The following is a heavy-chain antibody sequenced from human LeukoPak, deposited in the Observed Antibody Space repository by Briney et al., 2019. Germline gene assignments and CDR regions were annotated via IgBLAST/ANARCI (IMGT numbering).Heavy chain of an antibody. Sequence: PGGSLRLSCAASGFTFRNFWMTWVRQAPGRGLEWVATINPDGSEKYCGDSVQGRFTISRNNAENSLYLQMNNLRAEDTAVYYCARGRNWCDCWGQGTLVTVSS. CDR1: GFTFRNFW. V-gene: IGHV3-7*01. CDR3: ARGRNWCDC. CDR2: INPDGSEK. J-gene: IGHJ5*01.